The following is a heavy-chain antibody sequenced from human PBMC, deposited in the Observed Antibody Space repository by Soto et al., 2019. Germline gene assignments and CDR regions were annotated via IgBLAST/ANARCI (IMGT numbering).Heavy chain of an antibody. CDR2: IYTSGST. Sequence: PSETLSLTCTVSGGSISNYFWSWIRQPPGKGLEWIGYIYTSGSTNYNPSLKSRVTISIDTSKKQFSLKLSSVTAADTAVYYCARDTYYYDSSGYSYWGQGTLVTVSS. J-gene: IGHJ4*02. V-gene: IGHV4-4*08. D-gene: IGHD3-22*01. CDR3: ARDTYYYDSSGYSY. CDR1: GGSISNYF.